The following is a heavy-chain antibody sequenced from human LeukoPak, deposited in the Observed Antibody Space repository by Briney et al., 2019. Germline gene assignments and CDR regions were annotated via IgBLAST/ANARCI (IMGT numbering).Heavy chain of an antibody. D-gene: IGHD1/OR15-1a*01. CDR3: VSSKGNNVGHLVY. CDR1: GFTFTTYS. J-gene: IGHJ4*02. CDR2: MSDDSTII. Sequence: GGSLRLSCAASGFTFTTYSMNWVRQAPGKGLEWVSYMSDDSTIIYYADSVKGRFTISRDNARNSLYLQMNSLRAEDTAVYYCVSSKGNNVGHLVYWGQGTLVTVTS. V-gene: IGHV3-48*01.